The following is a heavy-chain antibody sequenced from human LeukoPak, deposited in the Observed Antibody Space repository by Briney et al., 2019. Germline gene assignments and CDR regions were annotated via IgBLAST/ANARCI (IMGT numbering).Heavy chain of an antibody. D-gene: IGHD4-17*01. CDR3: ARCLLTTVTRKNLFDP. CDR2: INHSGST. Sequence: SETLSLTCAVYGGSFSGYYWSWIRQPPGKGLEWIGEINHSGSTNYNPSLKSRVTISVDTSKNQFSLKLSSVTAADTAVHYCARCLLTTVTRKNLFDPWGQGTLVTVSS. J-gene: IGHJ5*02. CDR1: GGSFSGYY. V-gene: IGHV4-34*01.